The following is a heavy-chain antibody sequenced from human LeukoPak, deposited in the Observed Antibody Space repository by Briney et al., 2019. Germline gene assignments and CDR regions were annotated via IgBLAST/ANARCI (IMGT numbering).Heavy chain of an antibody. J-gene: IGHJ3*02. V-gene: IGHV4-34*01. CDR2: IYYSGSS. Sequence: SETLSLTCAVYGGSFSGYYWGWIRQPPGKGLEWIGSIYYSGSSYYNPSLKSRVTISVDTSRNQFSLKLTSVTAADTAVYYCARTGSGWYDAFDIWGHGTMVTVSS. D-gene: IGHD6-19*01. CDR1: GGSFSGYY. CDR3: ARTGSGWYDAFDI.